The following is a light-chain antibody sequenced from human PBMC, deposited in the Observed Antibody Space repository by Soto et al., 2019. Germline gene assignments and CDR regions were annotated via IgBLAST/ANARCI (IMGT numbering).Light chain of an antibody. CDR3: AAWDDRPSGRV. J-gene: IGLJ3*02. Sequence: QSVLTQPPSASGTPGQRVTISCSGSSSNLGKNLVYWYQQLTGTAPKLLIYNNDQRPSGGPDRFSGSKSGTSASLAISGLRSEDEADYYCAAWDDRPSGRVFGGGTKLTVL. CDR1: SSNLGKNL. CDR2: NND. V-gene: IGLV1-47*02.